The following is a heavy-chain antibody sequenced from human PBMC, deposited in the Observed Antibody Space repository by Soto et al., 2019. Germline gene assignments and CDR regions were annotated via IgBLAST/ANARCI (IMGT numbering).Heavy chain of an antibody. Sequence: ASVKVSCKASGYTFTSYGISWVRQAPGQGLEWMGWISAYNGNTNYAQKLQGRVTMTTDTSTSTAYMELRSLRSDDTAVYYCAKHRTTVTTPLIDYWGQGTLVTVSS. D-gene: IGHD4-17*01. CDR1: GYTFTSYG. CDR2: ISAYNGNT. V-gene: IGHV1-18*01. CDR3: AKHRTTVTTPLIDY. J-gene: IGHJ4*02.